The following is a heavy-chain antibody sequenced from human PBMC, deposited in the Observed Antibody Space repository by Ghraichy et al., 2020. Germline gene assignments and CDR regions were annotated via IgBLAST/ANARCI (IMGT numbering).Heavy chain of an antibody. CDR3: ARHGGGAYFNS. V-gene: IGHV4-39*01. J-gene: IGHJ4*02. CDR1: GDSINNDHYY. Sequence: SETLSLTCTVSGDSINNDHYYWGWIRQPPGKGLEWIGSISYSGSTYYNPSLKSRLTISVAQSKNRFSLTLTSVTAADTAVYYCARHGGGAYFNSWGQGTLVPVSS. D-gene: IGHD2-21*01. CDR2: ISYSGST.